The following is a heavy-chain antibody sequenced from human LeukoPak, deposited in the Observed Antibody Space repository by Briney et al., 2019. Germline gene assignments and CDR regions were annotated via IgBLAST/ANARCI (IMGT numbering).Heavy chain of an antibody. J-gene: IGHJ4*02. Sequence: GGSLRLSCAASGFTFSSYAMSWVRQAPGKGLEWVAVISYDGSNKYYADSVKGRFTISRDNSKNTLYLQMNSLRAEDTAVYYCANTAMVWGQGTLVTVSS. D-gene: IGHD5-18*01. CDR3: ANTAMV. CDR1: GFTFSSYA. CDR2: ISYDGSNK. V-gene: IGHV3-30*18.